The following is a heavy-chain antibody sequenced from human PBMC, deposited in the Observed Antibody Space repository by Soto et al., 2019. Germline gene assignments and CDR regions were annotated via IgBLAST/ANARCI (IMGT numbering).Heavy chain of an antibody. CDR2: IKSKTDTGTT. V-gene: IGHV3-15*07. Sequence: EVQLVESGGGLVKPGGSLRLSCAASGFTFSNAWMNWVSQAPGKGLEWVGRIKSKTDTGTTDYAAPVKCRFTIPRNDSNNTLYLQMNSLKTEHPAVYYCTTDLVVATIVEYFDYWGQVTLVTVSS. CDR3: TTDLVVATIVEYFDY. J-gene: IGHJ4*02. D-gene: IGHD5-12*01. CDR1: GFTFSNAW.